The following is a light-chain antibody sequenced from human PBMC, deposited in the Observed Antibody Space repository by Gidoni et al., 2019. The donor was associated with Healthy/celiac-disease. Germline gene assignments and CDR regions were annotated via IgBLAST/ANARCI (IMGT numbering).Light chain of an antibody. V-gene: IGLV3-1*01. Sequence: SYELTKPPSVSVSPGQTASITCSGDKLGDKYACWYQQKPGQSPVLVIYQDSKRPSGIPERFSGSNSGNTATLTISGTQAMDEADYYCQAWDSSIPVFGGGTKLTVL. CDR1: KLGDKY. CDR2: QDS. J-gene: IGLJ2*01. CDR3: QAWDSSIPV.